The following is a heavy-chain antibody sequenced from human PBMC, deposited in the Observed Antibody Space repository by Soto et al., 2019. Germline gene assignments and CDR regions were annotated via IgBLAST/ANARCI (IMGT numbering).Heavy chain of an antibody. D-gene: IGHD5-12*01. J-gene: IGHJ4*02. CDR2: VSHSGSA. CDR3: ASGPFTTITPPPFDS. Sequence: QVQLQQWGAGLLKPSETLSLTCAVYGGSFSGSYWAWIRQSPQRGLEWIGEVSHSGSAYYNSSLKSRVTLSVDASKNQFSLRLSSVTAADTAVYFCASGPFTTITPPPFDSWGQGTLVTVSS. V-gene: IGHV4-34*01. CDR1: GGSFSGSY.